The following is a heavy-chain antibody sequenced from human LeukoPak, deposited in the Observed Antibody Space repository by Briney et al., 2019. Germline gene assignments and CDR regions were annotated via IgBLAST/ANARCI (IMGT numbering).Heavy chain of an antibody. Sequence: SETLSLTCTVSGGSISSYYWSWIRQPPGKGLEWIGYIYYSGSTNYIPSLKSRVTISVDTSKNQFSLKLSSVTAADTAVYYCARGSGSYSGNFDYWGQGTLVTVSS. CDR1: GGSISSYY. CDR3: ARGSGSYSGNFDY. J-gene: IGHJ4*02. CDR2: IYYSGST. D-gene: IGHD1-26*01. V-gene: IGHV4-59*01.